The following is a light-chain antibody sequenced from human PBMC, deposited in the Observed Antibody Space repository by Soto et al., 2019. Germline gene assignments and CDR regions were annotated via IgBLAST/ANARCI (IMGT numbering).Light chain of an antibody. V-gene: IGKV3-20*01. CDR3: RQYGSSPPYT. CDR1: QSVSSSY. CDR2: GAS. Sequence: EIVLTQSPGTLSLSPGERATLSCRASQSVSSSYLAWYQQKPGQAPSLLIYGASSRATGIPDSFSGSGSGTDFTLTISRLEPEDFAVYYCRQYGSSPPYTFGQGTKLEIK. J-gene: IGKJ2*01.